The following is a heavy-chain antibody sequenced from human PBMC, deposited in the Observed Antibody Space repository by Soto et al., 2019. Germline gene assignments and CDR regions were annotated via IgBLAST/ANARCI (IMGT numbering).Heavy chain of an antibody. CDR1: GFTFSSYA. V-gene: IGHV3-30-3*01. J-gene: IGHJ4*02. CDR2: ISYDGSNK. Sequence: GGSLRLSCAASGFTFSSYAMHWVRQAPGKGLEWVAVISYDGSNKYYADSVKGRFTISRDNSKNTLYLQMNSLRAEDTAVYYCARGSYDFWSGSPPDYWGQGTLVTFSS. CDR3: ARGSYDFWSGSPPDY. D-gene: IGHD3-3*01.